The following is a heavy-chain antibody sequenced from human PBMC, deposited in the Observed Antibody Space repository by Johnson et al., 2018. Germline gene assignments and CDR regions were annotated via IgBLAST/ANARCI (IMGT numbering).Heavy chain of an antibody. D-gene: IGHD3-10*01. J-gene: IGHJ3*02. CDR2: INHSGST. CDR3: ARDTHGSGSPPVSAFDI. Sequence: QVQLQQWGAGLLKPSETLSLTCAVYGGSFSGYYWSWIRQPPGKGLEWIGEINHSGSTNYNPSLKSRVTISVDTSKDQFSLKLSSVTAADPALYYCARDTHGSGSPPVSAFDIWGQGTMVTVSS. CDR1: GGSFSGYY. V-gene: IGHV4-34*01.